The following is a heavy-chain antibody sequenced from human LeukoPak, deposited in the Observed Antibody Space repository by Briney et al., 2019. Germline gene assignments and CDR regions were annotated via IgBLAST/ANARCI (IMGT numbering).Heavy chain of an antibody. CDR1: GFTFSGSA. D-gene: IGHD6-13*01. V-gene: IGHV3-73*01. CDR2: IRSKANSYAT. CDR3: AKLAAAVPNFQH. J-gene: IGHJ1*01. Sequence: GGSLKLSCAASGFTFSGSAMHWVRQASGKGLEWVGRIRSKANSYATAYAASVKGRFTISRDDSKNTAYLQMNSLRAEDTAVYYCAKLAAAVPNFQHWGQGTLVTVSS.